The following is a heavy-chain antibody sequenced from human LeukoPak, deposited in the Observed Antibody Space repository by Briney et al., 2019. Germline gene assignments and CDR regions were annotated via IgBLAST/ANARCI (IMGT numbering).Heavy chain of an antibody. J-gene: IGHJ4*02. CDR3: ARLEITTVTTSDY. CDR2: IIPIFGTA. D-gene: IGHD4-17*01. CDR1: GGTFSSYA. Sequence: SVKVSCKASGGTFSSYAISWVRQAPGQGLEWMGGIIPIFGTANYAQKFQGRVRITADESTSTAYMELSSLRSEDTAVYDCARLEITTVTTSDYWGQGTLVTVSS. V-gene: IGHV1-69*13.